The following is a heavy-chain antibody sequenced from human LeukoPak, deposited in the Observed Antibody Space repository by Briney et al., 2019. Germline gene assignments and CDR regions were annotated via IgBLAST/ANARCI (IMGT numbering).Heavy chain of an antibody. V-gene: IGHV3-23*01. D-gene: IGHD6-19*01. J-gene: IGHJ4*02. CDR2: ISGSGGST. Sequence: GGSLRLSCAASGFTFSDYYMNWIRQAPGKGLEWVSAISGSGGSTYYADSVKGRSTISRDNSKNTLYLQMNSLRAEDTAVYYCAKDTVAAPFDYWGQGTLVTVSS. CDR1: GFTFSDYY. CDR3: AKDTVAAPFDY.